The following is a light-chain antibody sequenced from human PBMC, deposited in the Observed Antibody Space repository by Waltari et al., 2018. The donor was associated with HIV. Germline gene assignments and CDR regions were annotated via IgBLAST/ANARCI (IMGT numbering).Light chain of an antibody. Sequence: QSALTQPRSVSESPGQSVTISCTGTSSDVGHYNYVSWYRQYPGTAPKLILCDVNKRPSGIPERFAGSKSGNTASLTISGLQGEDEADYYCSSYAGRDTPNWVFGGGTKLTVL. V-gene: IGLV2-11*01. CDR3: SSYAGRDTPNWV. CDR1: SSDVGHYNY. J-gene: IGLJ3*02. CDR2: DVN.